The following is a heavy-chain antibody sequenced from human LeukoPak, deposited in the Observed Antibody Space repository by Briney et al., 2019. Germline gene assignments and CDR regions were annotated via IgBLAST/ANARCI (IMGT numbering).Heavy chain of an antibody. J-gene: IGHJ4*02. D-gene: IGHD4-23*01. CDR3: ARAVAALVDY. CDR1: GGSISSGGYS. Sequence: SETLSLTCTVSGGSISSGGYSWSWIRQHPGKGLEWIGEINHSGSTNYNPSLKSRVTISVDTSKNQFSLKLSSVTAADTAVYYCARAVAALVDYWGQGTLVTVSS. CDR2: INHSGST. V-gene: IGHV4-30-2*01.